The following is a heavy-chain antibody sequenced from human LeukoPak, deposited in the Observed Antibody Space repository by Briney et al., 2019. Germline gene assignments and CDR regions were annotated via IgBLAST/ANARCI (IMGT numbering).Heavy chain of an antibody. CDR1: GYTFTDWY. CDR2: FNPNTGGT. V-gene: IGHV1-2*02. Sequence: ASVKVSCKASGYTFTDWYIHWVRQAPGQGLEWLGWFNPNTGGTNFAQKFQGRVTFTGDTSITTAYLELDRLRSDDTAVYYCEREIVIEVYTSPRPFDYWGQGTLIAVSS. D-gene: IGHD2/OR15-2a*01. CDR3: EREIVIEVYTSPRPFDY. J-gene: IGHJ4*02.